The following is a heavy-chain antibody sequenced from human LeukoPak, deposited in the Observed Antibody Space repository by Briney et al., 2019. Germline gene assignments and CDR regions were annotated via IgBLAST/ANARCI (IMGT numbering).Heavy chain of an antibody. CDR1: GYSFTSYW. J-gene: IGHJ4*02. D-gene: IGHD3-10*01. CDR3: ASSRRGGFGELLSPVFDY. Sequence: GESLKISCKGSGYSFTSYWIGWVRQMPGKGLEWMGIIYPGDSDTRYSPSFQGQVTISADKSISTAYLQWSSLKASDTAMYYCASSRRGGFGELLSPVFDYWGQGTLVTVSS. CDR2: IYPGDSDT. V-gene: IGHV5-51*01.